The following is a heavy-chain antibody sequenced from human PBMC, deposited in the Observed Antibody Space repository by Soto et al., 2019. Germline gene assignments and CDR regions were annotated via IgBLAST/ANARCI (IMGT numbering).Heavy chain of an antibody. CDR1: GYTFTSYG. CDR2: ISAYNGST. V-gene: IGHV1-18*01. D-gene: IGHD4-17*01. J-gene: IGHJ1*01. CDR3: ARVRDYGDREYFQH. Sequence: GASVKVSCKASGYTFTSYGIRWVRQAPGQGLEWMGWISAYNGSTNYAQKLQGRVTMTTDTSTSTAYMELRSLRSDDTAVYYCARVRDYGDREYFQHWGQGTLVTVSA.